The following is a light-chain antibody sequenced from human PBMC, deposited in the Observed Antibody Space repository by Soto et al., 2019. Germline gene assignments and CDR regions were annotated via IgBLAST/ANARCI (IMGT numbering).Light chain of an antibody. CDR1: QSISIL. CDR2: ATS. Sequence: DLHLTQSPSTLSASVGDRVTITCRASQSISILLAWSQQKPGKAPNLLIYATSTLETGVSSRFSGSGSGTEFTLTLSSLQPDDSETYYCQHYNDFSWTFGQGTKVEIK. CDR3: QHYNDFSWT. V-gene: IGKV1-5*03. J-gene: IGKJ1*01.